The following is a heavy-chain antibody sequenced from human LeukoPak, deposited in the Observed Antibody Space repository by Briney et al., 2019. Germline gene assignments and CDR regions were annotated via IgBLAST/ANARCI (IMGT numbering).Heavy chain of an antibody. Sequence: TGGSLRLSCAASGLTVSRNYMSWVRQAPGKGLESVSVIYSGGSTYYADSVRGRLTISRDNSKNTLYLQMDSLRVEDTAVYYCARVGGHWGQGTLVTVSS. CDR1: GLTVSRNY. J-gene: IGHJ4*02. CDR2: IYSGGST. CDR3: ARVGGH. D-gene: IGHD3-10*01. V-gene: IGHV3-53*01.